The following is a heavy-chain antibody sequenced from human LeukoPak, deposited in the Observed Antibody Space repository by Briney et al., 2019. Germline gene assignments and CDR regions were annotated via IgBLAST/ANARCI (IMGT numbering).Heavy chain of an antibody. CDR1: GFDFSYYT. J-gene: IGHJ4*02. V-gene: IGHV3-21*01. CDR2: ISGSSSSI. Sequence: GGSLRLSCGASGFDFSYYTINWVRQAPGKGLEWVSSISGSSSSISNADSVMGRFTISRDNSKNSVYLQMSSLRAEDTAVYYCAVYGVSTIAFDYWGQGTLVTVSS. CDR3: AVYGVSTIAFDY. D-gene: IGHD3-3*01.